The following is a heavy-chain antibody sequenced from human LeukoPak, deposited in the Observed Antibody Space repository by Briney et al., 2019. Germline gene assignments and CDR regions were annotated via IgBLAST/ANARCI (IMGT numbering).Heavy chain of an antibody. V-gene: IGHV3-15*07. CDR1: GFTFSNAW. CDR3: ATDFYDST. CDR2: IRSNSDGGTI. J-gene: IGHJ5*02. D-gene: IGHD3-22*01. Sequence: SGGSLRLSCATSGFTFSNAWMNWVRKAPGKGLEWVGRIRSNSDGGTIDYAAPVKGRFTLSRDDSKTTLYLQMNSLQTEDTAVYYCATDFYDSTWGQGTLVTVSS.